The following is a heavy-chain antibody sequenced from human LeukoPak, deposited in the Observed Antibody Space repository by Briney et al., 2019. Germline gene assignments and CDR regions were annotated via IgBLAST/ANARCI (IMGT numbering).Heavy chain of an antibody. J-gene: IGHJ3*02. D-gene: IGHD3-22*01. CDR3: ARTAMIVGDAFDI. Sequence: GASVKVSCKASGGTFGSYAISWVRQAPGQGLEWMGGIIPIFGTANYAQKFQGRVTITADESTSTAYMELSSLRSEDTAVYYCARTAMIVGDAFDIWGQGTMVTVSS. V-gene: IGHV1-69*13. CDR2: IIPIFGTA. CDR1: GGTFGSYA.